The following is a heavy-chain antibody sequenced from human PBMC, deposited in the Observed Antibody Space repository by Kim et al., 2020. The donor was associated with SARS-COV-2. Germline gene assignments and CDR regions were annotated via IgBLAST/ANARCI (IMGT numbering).Heavy chain of an antibody. CDR1: GYTFTRFT. J-gene: IGHJ4*01. V-gene: IGHV1-18*01. D-gene: IGHD2-8*02. CDR2: ISGYNGNT. Sequence: ASVKVSCKASGYTFTRFTICWVRQAPGQGLEWMGWISGYNGNTNYAQNFQGRVTMTTDTSTRTAYMELRSLRSDDTAMYFCARLGLGFCSGGLCSAVDYW. CDR3: ARLGLGFCSGGLCSAVDY.